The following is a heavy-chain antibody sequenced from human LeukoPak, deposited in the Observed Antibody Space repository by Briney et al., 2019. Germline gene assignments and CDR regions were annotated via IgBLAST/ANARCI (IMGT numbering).Heavy chain of an antibody. J-gene: IGHJ4*02. V-gene: IGHV3-23*01. D-gene: IGHD3-16*01. CDR3: ATSVGGVLGYFHY. Sequence: GGSLRLSCTASGFTFSNYAMTWVRQAPGKGLEWVSIINDSGGNIYYADSEKGRFTISRDNSKNTLYLQMNNLRAEDTAVYYCATSVGGVLGYFHYWGQGTLVTVSS. CDR1: GFTFSNYA. CDR2: INDSGGNI.